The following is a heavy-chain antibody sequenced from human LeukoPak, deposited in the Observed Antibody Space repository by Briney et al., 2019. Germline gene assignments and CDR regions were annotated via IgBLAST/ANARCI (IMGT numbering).Heavy chain of an antibody. Sequence: PSETLSLTCTVSGGSISSYYWSWIRQPPGKGLEWIGYIYYSGSTNYNPSLKSRVTISVDTSKNQFSLKLSSVTAADTAVYYCARESFGVAVGGTRVDYWGQGTLVTVSS. CDR2: IYYSGST. CDR3: ARESFGVAVGGTRVDY. CDR1: GGSISSYY. D-gene: IGHD6-13*01. J-gene: IGHJ4*02. V-gene: IGHV4-59*01.